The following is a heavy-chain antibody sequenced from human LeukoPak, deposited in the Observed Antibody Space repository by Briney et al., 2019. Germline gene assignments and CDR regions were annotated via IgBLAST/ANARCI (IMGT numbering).Heavy chain of an antibody. V-gene: IGHV4-39*07. CDR3: ARARIVVRSWFDP. CDR1: GGSISSSSYY. D-gene: IGHD2-2*01. J-gene: IGHJ5*02. Sequence: SETLSLTCTVSGGSISSSSYYWGWIRQPPGKGLEWIGSIYYSGSTYYNPSLKSRVTISVDTSKNQFSLKLSSVTAADTAVYYCARARIVVRSWFDPWGQGTLVTVSS. CDR2: IYYSGST.